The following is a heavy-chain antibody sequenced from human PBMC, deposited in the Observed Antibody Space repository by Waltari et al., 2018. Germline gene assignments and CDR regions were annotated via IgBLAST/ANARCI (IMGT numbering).Heavy chain of an antibody. D-gene: IGHD5-18*01. CDR1: GGPISSYY. CDR3: ARFLPDRGYNYGYNY. J-gene: IGHJ4*02. V-gene: IGHV4-59*01. Sequence: QVQLQESGPGLVKPSETLSLTCTVSGGPISSYYWSWIRQPPGRGLEWIGYIYYSGSTNNNPSLKSRVTISVDTAKNQFSLKLSSVTAADTAVYYCARFLPDRGYNYGYNYWGQGTLVTVSS. CDR2: IYYSGST.